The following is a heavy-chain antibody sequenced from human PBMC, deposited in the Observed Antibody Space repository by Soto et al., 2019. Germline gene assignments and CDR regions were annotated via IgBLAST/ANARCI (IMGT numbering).Heavy chain of an antibody. CDR3: ARGVQLWSYYYYYYMDV. V-gene: IGHV4-59*01. D-gene: IGHD5-18*01. CDR1: CGSISSYY. CDR2: IYYSGST. J-gene: IGHJ6*03. Sequence: SETLSLTCTVSCGSISSYYWSWIRQPPGKGLEWIGYIYYSGSTNYNPSLKSRVTISVDTSKNQFSLKLSSVTAADTAVYYCARGVQLWSYYYYYYMDVWGKGTTVTVSS.